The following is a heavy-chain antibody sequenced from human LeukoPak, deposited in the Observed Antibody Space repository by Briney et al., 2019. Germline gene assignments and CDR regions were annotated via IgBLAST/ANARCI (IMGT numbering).Heavy chain of an antibody. CDR2: INSDGSST. Sequence: GGSLRLSCAASGFTFSSYWMHWVRQAPGKGLVWVSRINSDGSSTSYADSVKGRFTISRDNAKNTLYLQMNSLKTEDTAVYYCAREVRFLEWLFSSGYYYYMDVWGKGTTATVSS. CDR3: AREVRFLEWLFSSGYYYYMDV. CDR1: GFTFSSYW. V-gene: IGHV3-74*01. D-gene: IGHD3-3*01. J-gene: IGHJ6*03.